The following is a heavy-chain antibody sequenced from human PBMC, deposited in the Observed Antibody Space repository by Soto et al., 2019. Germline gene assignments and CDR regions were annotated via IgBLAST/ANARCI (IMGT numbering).Heavy chain of an antibody. CDR2: ISYDGSNK. V-gene: IGHV3-30*18. Sequence: PGGSLRLSCAASGFTFSSYGMHWVRQTPGKGLEWVAVISYDGSNKYYADSVKGRFTISRDNSKNTLYLQMNSLRAEDTAVYYCAKDFRIAVAGYYYYGMDVWGQGTTVTVSS. CDR3: AKDFRIAVAGYYYYGMDV. D-gene: IGHD6-19*01. J-gene: IGHJ6*02. CDR1: GFTFSSYG.